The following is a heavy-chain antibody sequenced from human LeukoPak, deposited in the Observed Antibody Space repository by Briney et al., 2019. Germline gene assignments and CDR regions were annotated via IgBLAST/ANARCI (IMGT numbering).Heavy chain of an antibody. CDR2: INPNSGGT. V-gene: IGHV1-2*02. D-gene: IGHD3-10*01. Sequence: ASVKVSCKASGYTFTGYNMHWVRQAPGQGLEWMGWINPNSGGTNYAQKFQGRVTMTRDTSISTAYMELSRLRSDDTAVYYCARNLKWFGGGFDPWGQGTLVTVSS. J-gene: IGHJ5*02. CDR3: ARNLKWFGGGFDP. CDR1: GYTFTGYN.